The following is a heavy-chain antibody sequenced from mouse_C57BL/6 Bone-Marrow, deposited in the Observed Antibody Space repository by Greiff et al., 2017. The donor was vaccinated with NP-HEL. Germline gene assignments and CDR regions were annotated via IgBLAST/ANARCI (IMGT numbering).Heavy chain of an antibody. CDR2: IDPENGDT. D-gene: IGHD2-5*01. CDR1: GFNIKDDY. V-gene: IGHV14-4*01. CDR3: RGYYSNYRFAY. Sequence: EVQLQQSGAELVRPGASVKLSCTASGFNIKDDYMHWVKQRPEQGLEWIGWIDPENGDTEYASKFQGKATITADTSSNTAYLQLSSLTSEDTAVYYCRGYYSNYRFAYWGQGTLVTVSA. J-gene: IGHJ3*01.